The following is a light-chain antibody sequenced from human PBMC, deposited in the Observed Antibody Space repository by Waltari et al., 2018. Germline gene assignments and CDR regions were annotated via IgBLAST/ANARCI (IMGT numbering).Light chain of an antibody. CDR2: DVN. Sequence: QSALTQPASVSGSPGQSITISCTGTSSDVGGYNYVSWYQHHPGKAPKIMIYDVNDRPSGCSNLCSGSRSGNTASLTISGLQAEDEADYYCSSYRRSDIVVFGGGTKLTVL. J-gene: IGLJ2*01. V-gene: IGLV2-14*03. CDR3: SSYRRSDIVV. CDR1: SSDVGGYNY.